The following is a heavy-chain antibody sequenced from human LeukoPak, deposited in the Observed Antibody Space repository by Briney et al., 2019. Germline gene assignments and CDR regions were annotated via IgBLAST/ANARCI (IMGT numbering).Heavy chain of an antibody. CDR2: ASSDGSDK. V-gene: IGHV3-30*04. CDR1: GFTFIDYT. J-gene: IGHJ4*03. CDR3: ARAHSASWYAAY. D-gene: IGHD2-2*01. Sequence: GSLRLSCTTSGFTFIDYTMHWVRQAPGEGPEWVALASSDGSDKQYAASVKGRFTISRDDSKNTLYLEMNTLKDEDTAVYYCARAHSASWYAAYWGHGTRVTVSS.